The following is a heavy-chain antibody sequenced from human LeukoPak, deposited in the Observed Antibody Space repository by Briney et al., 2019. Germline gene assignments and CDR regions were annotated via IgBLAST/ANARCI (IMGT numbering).Heavy chain of an antibody. J-gene: IGHJ6*03. Sequence: PGGSLRLSCAASGFTFSSYAMHWVRQAPGKGLEWVAVISYDGSNKYYADSVKGRFTISRDNSKNTLYLQMNSLRAEDTAVYYCARGGRDYYYYYMDVWGKGTTVTISS. CDR1: GFTFSSYA. D-gene: IGHD5-12*01. V-gene: IGHV3-30*04. CDR2: ISYDGSNK. CDR3: ARGGRDYYYYYMDV.